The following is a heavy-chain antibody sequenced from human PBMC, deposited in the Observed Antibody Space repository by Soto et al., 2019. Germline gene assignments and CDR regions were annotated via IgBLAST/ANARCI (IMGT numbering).Heavy chain of an antibody. V-gene: IGHV3-30-3*01. J-gene: IGHJ2*01. Sequence: PGGSLRLSCAASGFTFSSFAMHWVRQPPGMGLEWVSLISYDGTTKYYADSVKGRFTISRDNSNDTLYLQMNSLRAEDTAVYYCVRDTFGDGFEWYFVLWGNGTLVTVCS. CDR1: GFTFSSFA. CDR3: VRDTFGDGFEWYFVL. CDR2: ISYDGTTK. D-gene: IGHD3-10*01.